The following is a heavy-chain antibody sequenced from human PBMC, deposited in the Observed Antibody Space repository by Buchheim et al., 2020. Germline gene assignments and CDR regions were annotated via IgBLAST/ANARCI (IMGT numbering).Heavy chain of an antibody. V-gene: IGHV1-2*02. D-gene: IGHD3-10*01. CDR1: GYTFTDYY. CDR2: INPNNGPT. CDR3: ARVGYYGSGSYLLH. J-gene: IGHJ4*02. Sequence: QVQLVQSGAEVKKPGTSVKVSCRASGYTFTDYYVHWVRQAPGQGLDWMGWINPNNGPTNYAPTFQGRVTWTRDPAISTASMELKKLISGDTAVYYCARVGYYGSGSYLLHWGQGT.